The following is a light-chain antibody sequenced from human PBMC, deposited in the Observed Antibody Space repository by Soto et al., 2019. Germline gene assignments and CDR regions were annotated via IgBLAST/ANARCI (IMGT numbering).Light chain of an antibody. CDR2: EVS. J-gene: IGLJ2*01. Sequence: QSALTQPPSASGSPGQSVTISCTGTSSDVGGYNYVSWYQQHPGKAPKLMIYEVSKRPSGVPDRFSGSKSGNTASLTVSGLQAEDGADYYCSSYAGSNNFRVFGGGTKVTVL. V-gene: IGLV2-8*01. CDR3: SSYAGSNNFRV. CDR1: SSDVGGYNY.